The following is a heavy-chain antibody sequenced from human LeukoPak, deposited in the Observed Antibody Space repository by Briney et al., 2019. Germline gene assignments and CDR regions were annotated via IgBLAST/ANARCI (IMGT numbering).Heavy chain of an antibody. Sequence: PGGSLRLSCAASGFTFTTHWMSWVRQAPGKGLEWVANIKQDGSDKHYLESVKGRFTISRDNSKNTLYLQMNSLRAEDTAVYYCAKQISRAMQSPDYYFDYWGQGTLVTVSS. CDR3: AKQISRAMQSPDYYFDY. D-gene: IGHD6-13*01. CDR2: IKQDGSDK. J-gene: IGHJ4*02. V-gene: IGHV3-7*03. CDR1: GFTFTTHW.